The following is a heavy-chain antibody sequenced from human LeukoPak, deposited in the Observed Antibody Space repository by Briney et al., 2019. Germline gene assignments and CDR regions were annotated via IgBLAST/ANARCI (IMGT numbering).Heavy chain of an antibody. D-gene: IGHD4-17*01. CDR3: ARDIDYGDYEENWFDP. CDR1: GGTFSSYA. V-gene: IGHV1-69*13. CDR2: IIPIFDTT. Sequence: SVKVSCKASGGTFSSYAISWVRQAPGQGLEWVGRIIPIFDTTKYAQKFQGRVTITADYSTSTAYMELSSLRSEDTVIYYCARDIDYGDYEENWFDPWGQGTLVTVSS. J-gene: IGHJ5*02.